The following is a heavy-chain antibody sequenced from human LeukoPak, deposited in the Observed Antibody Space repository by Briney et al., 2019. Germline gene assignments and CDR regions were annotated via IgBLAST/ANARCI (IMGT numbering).Heavy chain of an antibody. CDR1: GFIFSSYG. CDR3: ARDYFESSGYYQDY. D-gene: IGHD3-22*01. J-gene: IGHJ4*02. V-gene: IGHV3-33*01. Sequence: GRSLRLSCAASGFIFSSYGLHWVRQAPGKGLEWVAIIWYDGSQKYYADSVRGRFTISRDNSNNTLYLQMNSLRAEDTAVYYWARDYFESSGYYQDYWGQGTLVTVSS. CDR2: IWYDGSQK.